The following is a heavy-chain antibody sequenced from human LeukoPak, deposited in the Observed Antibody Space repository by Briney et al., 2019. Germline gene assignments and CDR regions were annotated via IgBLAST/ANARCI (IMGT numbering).Heavy chain of an antibody. CDR3: ARVLGYCSGGSCFYYFDY. V-gene: IGHV3-53*04. CDR1: GFTVSSNY. CDR2: IYSDGST. Sequence: GGSLRLSCAASGFTVSSNYMSWVRPAPGKGLEWVSVIYSDGSTYYADSVKGRFTISRHNSKNTLYLQMNSLRAEDTAVYYCARVLGYCSGGSCFYYFDYWGRGTLVTVSS. D-gene: IGHD2-15*01. J-gene: IGHJ4*02.